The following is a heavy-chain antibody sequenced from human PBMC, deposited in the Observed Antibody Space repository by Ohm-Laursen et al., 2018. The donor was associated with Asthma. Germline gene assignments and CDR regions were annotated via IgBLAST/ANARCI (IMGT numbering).Heavy chain of an antibody. D-gene: IGHD3-3*01. Sequence: SLTLSCTASGFTFSSYAMHWVRQAPGKELEWVALIWHDGTNENYGDSVKGRFTISKDNSKNTLFLQMNSLRPDDTAVYYCARDVMEWYLPAFDFWGQGTLVTVSS. CDR2: IWHDGTNE. CDR3: ARDVMEWYLPAFDF. CDR1: GFTFSSYA. J-gene: IGHJ4*02. V-gene: IGHV3-30*04.